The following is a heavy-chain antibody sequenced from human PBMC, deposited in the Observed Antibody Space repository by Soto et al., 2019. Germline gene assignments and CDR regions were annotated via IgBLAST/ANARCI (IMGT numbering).Heavy chain of an antibody. CDR2: IYYSGST. CDR1: GGSISSSSYY. V-gene: IGHV4-39*01. Sequence: SETLSLTCTVSGGSISSSSYYWGWIRQPPGKGLEWIGSIYYSGSTYYNQSLKSRVTISVDTSKNQFSLKLSSVTAADTAVYYCARQGVKGYCISTSCPGDVWGQGTTVTVSS. CDR3: ARQGVKGYCISTSCPGDV. D-gene: IGHD2-2*01. J-gene: IGHJ6*02.